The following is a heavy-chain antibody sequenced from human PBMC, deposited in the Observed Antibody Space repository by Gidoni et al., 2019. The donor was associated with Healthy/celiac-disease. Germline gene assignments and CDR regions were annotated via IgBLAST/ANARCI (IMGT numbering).Heavy chain of an antibody. CDR3: AKDIRRITMIAEQAFDI. CDR2: ISWNSGSI. J-gene: IGHJ3*02. V-gene: IGHV3-9*01. D-gene: IGHD3-22*01. Sequence: AASGFTFDDYAMHWVRQAPGKGLEWVSGISWNSGSIGYADSVKGRFTISRDNAKNSLYLQMNSLRAEDTALYYCAKDIRRITMIAEQAFDIWGQGTMVTVSS. CDR1: GFTFDDYA.